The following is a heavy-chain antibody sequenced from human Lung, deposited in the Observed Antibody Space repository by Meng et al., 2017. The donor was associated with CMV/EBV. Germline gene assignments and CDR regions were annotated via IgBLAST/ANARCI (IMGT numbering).Heavy chain of an antibody. J-gene: IGHJ3*02. D-gene: IGHD3-16*01. CDR1: GFTFDDYA. V-gene: IGHV3-9*01. CDR2: ISWNSGSI. CDR3: AKGFGALDAFDI. Sequence: SXKISCAASGFTFDDYAMHWVRQAPGKGLEWVSGISWNSGSIGYADSVKGRFTISRDNAKNSLYLQMISLRAEDTALDYCAKGFGALDAFDIWGQGTMVTVSS.